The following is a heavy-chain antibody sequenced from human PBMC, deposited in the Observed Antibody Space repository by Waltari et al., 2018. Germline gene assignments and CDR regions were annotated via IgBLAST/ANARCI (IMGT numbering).Heavy chain of an antibody. CDR2: INTDGNSV. Sequence: EVQLVQSGGGLVQPGGSLTVSCEVSGFTFRNYWMHWFRQAPGKGLVWVSRINTDGNSVTYADSVRGRFTISRDNVKNTLYLQMERLRVEGTAVYYCVRAVGCAEDCYNPYFDNWGRGAGVTVSS. CDR1: GFTFRNYW. CDR3: VRAVGCAEDCYNPYFDN. D-gene: IGHD2-21*02. J-gene: IGHJ4*02. V-gene: IGHV3-74*03.